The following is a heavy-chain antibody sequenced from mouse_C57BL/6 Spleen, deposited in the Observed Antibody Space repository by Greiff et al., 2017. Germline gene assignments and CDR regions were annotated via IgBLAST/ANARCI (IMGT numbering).Heavy chain of an antibody. J-gene: IGHJ2*01. CDR2: IDPEDGET. Sequence: EVKLQESGAELVKPGASVMLSCTASGFNIKDYYMHWVKQRTEQGLEWIGRIDPEDGETKYAPKFQGKATITADTSSNTAYLQLSSLTSEDTAVYYGARNCAITTVVGYWGQGTTLTVSS. D-gene: IGHD1-1*01. CDR1: GFNIKDYY. CDR3: ARNCAITTVVGY. V-gene: IGHV14-2*01.